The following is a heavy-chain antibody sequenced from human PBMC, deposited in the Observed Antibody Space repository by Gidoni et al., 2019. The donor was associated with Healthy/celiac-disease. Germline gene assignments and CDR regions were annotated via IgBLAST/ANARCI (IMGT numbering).Heavy chain of an antibody. CDR3: ARGYYDSSGYYYYYYGMDV. Sequence: QVQLVQSGAEAKKPGSSVKVSCKASGGTFSSYAISWVRQAPEQGLGWMGGIIPIFGTAHYAQKFQGRVTITADESTSTAYMALSSLRSEDTAVYYCARGYYDSSGYYYYYYGMDVWGQGTTVTVSS. D-gene: IGHD3-22*01. V-gene: IGHV1-69*01. CDR2: IIPIFGTA. J-gene: IGHJ6*02. CDR1: GGTFSSYA.